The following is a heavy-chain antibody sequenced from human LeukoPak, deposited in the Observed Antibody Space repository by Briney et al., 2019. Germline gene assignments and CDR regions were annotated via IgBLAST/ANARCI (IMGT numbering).Heavy chain of an antibody. CDR3: ASASGIPRSFYFDY. CDR1: GGSISSYY. V-gene: IGHV4-59*01. CDR2: IYDSGST. Sequence: PSETLSLTCTVSGGSISSYYWSWIRQPPGKGLEWIGYIYDSGSTKYNPSLKSRVTISLDTSKNQFSLKLSSVTAADTAVYYCASASGIPRSFYFDYWGQGTLVTVSS. J-gene: IGHJ4*02.